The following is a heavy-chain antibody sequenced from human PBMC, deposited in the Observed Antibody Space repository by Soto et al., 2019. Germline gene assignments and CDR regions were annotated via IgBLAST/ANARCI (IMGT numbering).Heavy chain of an antibody. CDR2: ISYDGINK. J-gene: IGHJ3*02. V-gene: IGHV3-30-3*01. Sequence: QVQLVESGGGVVQPGRSLRLSCAASGFTFSSYAMHWVRQAPGKGLEWVAVISYDGINKYYADSVKGRFTISRDNSKNTLYLQMNSLRAEDTAVYYCARDAKRWLQLRGAFDIWGQGTMVTVSS. CDR3: ARDAKRWLQLRGAFDI. CDR1: GFTFSSYA. D-gene: IGHD5-12*01.